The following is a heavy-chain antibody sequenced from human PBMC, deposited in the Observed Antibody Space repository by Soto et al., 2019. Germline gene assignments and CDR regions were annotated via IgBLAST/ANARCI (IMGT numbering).Heavy chain of an antibody. J-gene: IGHJ4*02. Sequence: SETLSLTSTVSGGSISSSSYYWGWIRQPPGKRLEWIGSIYYTGSTYYNPSLKSRVTISVDTSKNQFTLILSSVTAGDTAVYFCARIVAYGDYAQTFGYWSKGTLVSVSS. CDR3: ARIVAYGDYAQTFGY. CDR1: GGSISSSSYY. V-gene: IGHV4-39*01. CDR2: IYYTGST. D-gene: IGHD4-17*01.